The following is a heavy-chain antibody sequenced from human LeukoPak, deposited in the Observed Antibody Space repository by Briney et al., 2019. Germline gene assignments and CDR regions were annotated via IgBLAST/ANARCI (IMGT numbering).Heavy chain of an antibody. J-gene: IGHJ6*03. CDR2: IKQDRSEK. CDR1: GFTFSTYS. D-gene: IGHD3-16*01. V-gene: IGHV3-7*01. CDR3: ARDWGRDYYYMDV. Sequence: GGSLRLSCAASGFTFSTYSMSWVRQAPGKGLELVANIKQDRSEKYYVDSVKGRFTISRDNAKNSLYLQMNSLRAEETDVYYCARDWGRDYYYMDVWGKGTPVTVSS.